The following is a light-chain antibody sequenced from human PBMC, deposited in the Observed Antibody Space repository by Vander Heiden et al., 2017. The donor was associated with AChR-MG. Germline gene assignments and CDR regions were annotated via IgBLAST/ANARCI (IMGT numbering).Light chain of an antibody. CDR2: LAS. CDR3: MQALQNPQT. J-gene: IGKJ1*01. Sequence: EIVMTQSPLSLPVTPGESAAISCRPSQSLVHSNGQTYLDWYFQKPGQSPQLLIYLASSRASGVPDRFSGSGSGTDFTLKISRVEADDVGVYYCMQALQNPQTFGQGTKVDIK. V-gene: IGKV2-28*01. CDR1: QSLVHSNGQTY.